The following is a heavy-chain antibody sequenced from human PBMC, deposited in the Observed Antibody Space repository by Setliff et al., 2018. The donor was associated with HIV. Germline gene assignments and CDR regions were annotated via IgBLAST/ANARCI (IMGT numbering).Heavy chain of an antibody. CDR1: GGSISGYY. CDR3: VRGYCSSTTCYDDYYYMDV. V-gene: IGHV4-59*01. D-gene: IGHD2-2*01. Sequence: SETLSLTCTVSGGSISGYYWSWIRQPPGKGLEWIAYIFYTGSTNYNPSLKSRVTISVGTPKNQFFLKLSSVTAADTAVYYCVRGYCSSTTCYDDYYYMDVWGKGSTVTVSS. J-gene: IGHJ6*03. CDR2: IFYTGST.